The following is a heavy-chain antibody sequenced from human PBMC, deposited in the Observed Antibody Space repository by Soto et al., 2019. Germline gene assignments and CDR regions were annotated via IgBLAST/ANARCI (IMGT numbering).Heavy chain of an antibody. CDR2: ISYDGSNK. Sequence: QVQLVESGGGVVQPGRSLRLSCAASGFTFSSYGMHWVRQAPGKGLEWVAVISYDGSNKYYADSVKGRFTISRDNSKNTLYLQMNSLRAEDTAVYYCADNWNYGGMDVWGQGTTVTVSS. V-gene: IGHV3-30*03. CDR3: ADNWNYGGMDV. CDR1: GFTFSSYG. D-gene: IGHD1-7*01. J-gene: IGHJ6*02.